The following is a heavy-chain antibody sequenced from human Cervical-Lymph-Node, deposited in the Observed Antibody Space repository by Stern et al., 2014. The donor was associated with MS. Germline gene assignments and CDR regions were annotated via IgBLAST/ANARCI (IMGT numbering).Heavy chain of an antibody. J-gene: IGHJ4*02. CDR3: AREITSVVTGGDGYFDY. CDR1: GFTFSSYS. D-gene: IGHD4-23*01. CDR2: ISSSSSTI. V-gene: IGHV3-48*02. Sequence: EVQLVESGGGLVQPGGSLRLSCAASGFTFSSYSMNWVRQAPGKGLAGVSYISSSSSTIYYADSVKGRFTISRDNAKNSLYLQMNSLRDEDTAVYYCAREITSVVTGGDGYFDYWGQGTLVTVSS.